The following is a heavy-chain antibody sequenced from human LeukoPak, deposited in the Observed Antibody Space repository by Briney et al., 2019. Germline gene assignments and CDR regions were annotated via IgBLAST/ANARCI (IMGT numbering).Heavy chain of an antibody. CDR2: INHSGST. CDR1: GGSFSGYY. CDR3: ATRSGERGYGDFVDY. V-gene: IGHV4-34*01. Sequence: SETLSLTCAVYGGSFSGYYWSWIRQPPGKGLEWIGDINHSGSTNYNPSLKSRVTISVDTSKNQFSLKLSSVTAADTAVYYCATRSGERGYGDFVDYWGQGTLVTVSS. J-gene: IGHJ4*02. D-gene: IGHD4-17*01.